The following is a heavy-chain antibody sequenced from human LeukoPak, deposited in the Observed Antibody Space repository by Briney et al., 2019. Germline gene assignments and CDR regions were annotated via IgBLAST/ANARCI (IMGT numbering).Heavy chain of an antibody. Sequence: PSETLSLTCAVYGGSFSGYYWSWIRQPPGKGLEWIGEINHSGSTNYNPSLKSRVTISVDTSKNQFTLKLSSVTAADTAVYYCARAQSYGYFDYWGQGTLVTVSS. V-gene: IGHV4-34*01. CDR1: GGSFSGYY. J-gene: IGHJ4*02. D-gene: IGHD5-18*01. CDR3: ARAQSYGYFDY. CDR2: INHSGST.